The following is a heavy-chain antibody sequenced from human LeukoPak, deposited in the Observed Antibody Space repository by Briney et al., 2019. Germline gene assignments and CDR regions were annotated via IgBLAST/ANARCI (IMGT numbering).Heavy chain of an antibody. Sequence: GESLKISCKGSGCSFTSYWIGWVRQMPGKGLEWMGIIYPGDSDTRYSPSFQGQVTISADKSISTAYLQWSSLKASDTAMYYCATWGTYYDFSGSFYFDYWGQGTLVTVSS. CDR2: IYPGDSDT. V-gene: IGHV5-51*01. D-gene: IGHD3-3*01. CDR3: ATWGTYYDFSGSFYFDY. J-gene: IGHJ4*02. CDR1: GCSFTSYW.